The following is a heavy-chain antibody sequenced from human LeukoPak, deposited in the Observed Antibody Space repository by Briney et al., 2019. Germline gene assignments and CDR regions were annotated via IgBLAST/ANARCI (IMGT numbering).Heavy chain of an antibody. V-gene: IGHV3-7*05. CDR1: GFTFSTYW. D-gene: IGHD6-13*01. CDR2: IKEDGSVE. CDR3: ARDPYSRSWSYGMDV. J-gene: IGHJ6*02. Sequence: GGSLRLSCTASGFTFSTYWMSWVRQTPEKGLEWVANIKEDGSVEVYVDSVKGRFTISRDNAKSSLYLQMNSLRTEDTAVYYCARDPYSRSWSYGMDVWGQGTTVTVSS.